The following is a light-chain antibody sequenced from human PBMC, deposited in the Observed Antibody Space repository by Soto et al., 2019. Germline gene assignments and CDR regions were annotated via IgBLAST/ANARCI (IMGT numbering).Light chain of an antibody. CDR1: QSVTSN. CDR2: GAS. CDR3: QQYNNWPRT. J-gene: IGKJ1*01. V-gene: IGKV3-15*01. Sequence: EIVMTQSPATLSVSPGERATLSCRASQSVTSNLAWYQQKPGQAPRLLMYGASTRATGIPARFIGSGSGTEFTLTISSLQSEDFAIYYCQQYNNWPRTFGQGTKVEIK.